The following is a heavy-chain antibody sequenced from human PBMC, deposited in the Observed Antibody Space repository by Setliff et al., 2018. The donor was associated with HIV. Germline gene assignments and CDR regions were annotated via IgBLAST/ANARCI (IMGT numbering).Heavy chain of an antibody. Sequence: SETLSLTCTVPGGSINRSNYYWSWVRQPPGKGLEWIGYIYTSGSTNYNPSLKSRVTISVDTSKNQFSLKLRSVTAADTAVYYCARQVTGNTKVRHFDYWGQGTLVTVSS. CDR2: IYTSGST. D-gene: IGHD1-7*01. J-gene: IGHJ4*02. V-gene: IGHV4-4*09. CDR3: ARQVTGNTKVRHFDY. CDR1: GGSINRSNYY.